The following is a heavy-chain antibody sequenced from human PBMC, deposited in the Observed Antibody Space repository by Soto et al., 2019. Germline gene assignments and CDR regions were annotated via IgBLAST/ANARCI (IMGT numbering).Heavy chain of an antibody. Sequence: QVQLVESGGGVVQPGRSLRLSCAASGFTFSSYGMHWVRQAPGKGLEWVAVISYDGSNKYYADSVKGRFTISRDNSKNPLYLQMNSLRAEDTAVYYCAKPILPPDFWSGYLSTTLSYYYYYGMDVWGQGTTVTVSS. CDR3: AKPILPPDFWSGYLSTTLSYYYYYGMDV. CDR1: GFTFSSYG. V-gene: IGHV3-30*18. J-gene: IGHJ6*02. D-gene: IGHD3-3*01. CDR2: ISYDGSNK.